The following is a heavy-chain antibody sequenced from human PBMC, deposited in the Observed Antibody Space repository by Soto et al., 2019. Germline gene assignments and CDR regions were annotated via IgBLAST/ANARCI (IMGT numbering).Heavy chain of an antibody. CDR1: GYTYISYS. CDR2: INVGNGNT. Sequence: ASVKVSCKASGYTYISYSMHWVRQAPGQRLEWMGWINVGNGNTKYSQKFQGRVTITRDTSASTAYMELSSLRSEDTAVYYCARDSRINFDYWGQGTLVTVSS. D-gene: IGHD2-15*01. CDR3: ARDSRINFDY. V-gene: IGHV1-3*01. J-gene: IGHJ4*02.